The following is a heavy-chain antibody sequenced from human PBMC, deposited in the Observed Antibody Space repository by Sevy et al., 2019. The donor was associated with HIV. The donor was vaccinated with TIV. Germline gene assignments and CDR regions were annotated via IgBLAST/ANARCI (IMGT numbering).Heavy chain of an antibody. CDR2: IYHSGST. V-gene: IGHV4-38-2*01. CDR1: GYSISSGYY. D-gene: IGHD3-22*01. CDR3: ARRPIYSYDSSGWGY. J-gene: IGHJ4*02. Sequence: LTCAVSGYSISSGYYWGWIRQPPGKGLEWIGSIYHSGSTYYNPSLKSRVAISVDTSKNQFSLKLSSVTAADTAVYYCARRPIYSYDSSGWGYWGQGTLVAASS.